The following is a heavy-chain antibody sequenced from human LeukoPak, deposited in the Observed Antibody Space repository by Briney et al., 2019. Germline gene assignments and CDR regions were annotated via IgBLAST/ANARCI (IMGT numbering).Heavy chain of an antibody. CDR1: GYTFTGYY. D-gene: IGHD2-2*01. CDR2: INPNSGGT. CDR3: ARDLGYCSSTSCPTGYYYYYMDV. Sequence: GASVKVSCKASGYTFTGYYMHWVRQAPGQGLEWMGWINPNSGGTNYAQKFQGRVTMTRDTSISTAYMELSRLRSDDTAVYYCARDLGYCSSTSCPTGYYYYYMDVWGKGTTVTVSS. V-gene: IGHV1-2*02. J-gene: IGHJ6*03.